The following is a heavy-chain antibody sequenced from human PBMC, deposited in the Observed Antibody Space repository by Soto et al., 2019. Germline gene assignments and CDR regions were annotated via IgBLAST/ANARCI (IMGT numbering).Heavy chain of an antibody. V-gene: IGHV3-30*18. J-gene: IGHJ4*02. D-gene: IGHD2-21*02. Sequence: QVQLVESGGGVVQPGRSLRLSCAASGFTFSSYGMHWVRQAPGKGLEWVAVISYDGSNKYYADSVKGRFTISRNNSKNTLYLQMNSLRAEDTAVYYCAKDLSGDGGDCLHNWGQGTLVTVSS. CDR2: ISYDGSNK. CDR3: AKDLSGDGGDCLHN. CDR1: GFTFSSYG.